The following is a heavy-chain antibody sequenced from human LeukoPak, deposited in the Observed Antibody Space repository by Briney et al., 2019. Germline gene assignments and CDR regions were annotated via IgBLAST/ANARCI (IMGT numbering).Heavy chain of an antibody. J-gene: IGHJ6*02. D-gene: IGHD1-1*01. V-gene: IGHV3-74*01. CDR1: GFTSSSYW. CDR2: ISGDGTAR. CDR3: ARRGTGHGMDV. Sequence: GGSLRLSCAASGFTSSSYWMHWVRQVPGKGLVWVSRISGDGTARNYADSVKGRFTISRDNAKNTLFLQMNSLRAEDTAVYYCARRGTGHGMDVWGQGTTVIVSS.